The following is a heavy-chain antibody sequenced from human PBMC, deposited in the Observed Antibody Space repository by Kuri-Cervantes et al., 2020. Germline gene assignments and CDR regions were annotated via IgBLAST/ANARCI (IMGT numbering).Heavy chain of an antibody. D-gene: IGHD2-15*01. V-gene: IGHV3-7*01. CDR2: IKQDGSEE. Sequence: GESLKISCEVSGFIFESYWMSWVRQAPGKGLEWVANIKQDGSEEYYVDSVKGRFTISRDNAKNSLYLQMNSLRAEDTAVYYCAREGYCRGGNCYPSYWYFDLWGRGTLVTVSS. CDR1: GFIFESYW. J-gene: IGHJ2*01. CDR3: AREGYCRGGNCYPSYWYFDL.